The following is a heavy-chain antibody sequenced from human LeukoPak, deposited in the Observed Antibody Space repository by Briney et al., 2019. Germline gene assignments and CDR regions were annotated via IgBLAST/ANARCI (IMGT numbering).Heavy chain of an antibody. CDR2: IYYSGST. V-gene: IGHV4-30-4*08. CDR1: GGSISSGDYY. D-gene: IGHD4/OR15-4a*01. Sequence: PSQTLSLTCTVSGGSISSGDYYWSWIRQPPGKGLEWIGYIYYSGSTYYNPSLKSRVTILVDTSKNQFSLKLSSVTAADTAVYYCARGANDRDAFDIWGQGTMVTVSS. CDR3: ARGANDRDAFDI. J-gene: IGHJ3*02.